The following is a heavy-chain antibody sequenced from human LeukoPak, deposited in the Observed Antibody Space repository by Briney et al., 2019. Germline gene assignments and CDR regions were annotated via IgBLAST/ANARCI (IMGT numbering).Heavy chain of an antibody. D-gene: IGHD6-19*01. V-gene: IGHV4-59*01. Sequence: SSETLSLTCTVSGGSISSYYWSWIRQPPGKGLEWIGYIYYSGSTNYNPSLKSRVTISVDTSKNQFSLKLSSVTAADTAVYYCARDRQYSSGWYSWYFDLWGRGTLVTVSS. CDR1: GGSISSYY. J-gene: IGHJ2*01. CDR2: IYYSGST. CDR3: ARDRQYSSGWYSWYFDL.